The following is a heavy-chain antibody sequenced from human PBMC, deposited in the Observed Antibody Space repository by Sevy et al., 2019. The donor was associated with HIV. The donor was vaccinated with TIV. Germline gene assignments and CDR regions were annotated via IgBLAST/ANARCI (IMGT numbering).Heavy chain of an antibody. J-gene: IGHJ6*02. CDR2: IKSKTDGGTT. Sequence: GGSLRLSCAASGFTFSNAWMSWVRQAPGKGLEWVGRIKSKTDGGTTDYAAPVKGRFTISRDDSKNTLYLKMNSLKTEDTAVYYCTPRPSVVVAATVGPRSGMDVWGQGTTVTVSS. CDR3: TPRPSVVVAATVGPRSGMDV. CDR1: GFTFSNAW. D-gene: IGHD2-15*01. V-gene: IGHV3-15*01.